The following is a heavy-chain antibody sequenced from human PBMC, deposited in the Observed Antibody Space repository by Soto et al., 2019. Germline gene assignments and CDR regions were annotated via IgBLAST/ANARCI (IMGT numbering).Heavy chain of an antibody. J-gene: IGHJ4*02. CDR1: GGSINNSDW. Sequence: QVQLQESGPGLVKPSGTLSLTCAVSGGSINNSDWWSWVRPPPGKRLEWMEEFYHSGSTTYNPYLKSRVTISVEKSKNQFSRKLTSVTAADTAVYYCARIKDYSVYPHRDYWGQGTPVTVSS. CDR2: FYHSGST. D-gene: IGHD4-4*01. CDR3: ARIKDYSVYPHRDY. V-gene: IGHV4-4*02.